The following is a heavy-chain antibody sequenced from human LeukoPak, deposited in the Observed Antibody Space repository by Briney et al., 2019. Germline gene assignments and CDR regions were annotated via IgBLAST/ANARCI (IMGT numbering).Heavy chain of an antibody. CDR1: GFTFSIVA. J-gene: IGHJ4*02. Sequence: PGGSLRLSCAASGFTFSIVAMSCVRQAPGKGLGWVSGMSGSGGSRYYADSVKGRFTISRDNSKNTVYLQMNSLRAEDTALYFCAKAQGDLRLGYWGQGSLVTVSS. CDR3: AKAQGDLRLGY. CDR2: MSGSGGSR. V-gene: IGHV3-23*01. D-gene: IGHD2-21*02.